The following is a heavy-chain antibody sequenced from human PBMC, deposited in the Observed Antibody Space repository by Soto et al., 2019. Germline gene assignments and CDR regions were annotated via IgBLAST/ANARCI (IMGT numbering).Heavy chain of an antibody. CDR2: INPSGGST. V-gene: IGHV1-46*01. Sequence: QVQLVQSGAEVKKPGASVKDSCKASGYTFTHYYIHWVRQAPGQGLEWMGMINPSGGSTDYGQKFQGRVTMTTDTSTTTVYMELSSLRSDDTAVYYCARPPFPGCINGVCYPCDHWGQGTLVTVSS. D-gene: IGHD2-8*01. CDR3: ARPPFPGCINGVCYPCDH. J-gene: IGHJ4*02. CDR1: GYTFTHYY.